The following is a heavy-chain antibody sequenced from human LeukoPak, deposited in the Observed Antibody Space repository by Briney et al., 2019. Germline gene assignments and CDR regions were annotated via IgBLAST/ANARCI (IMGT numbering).Heavy chain of an antibody. D-gene: IGHD3-10*01. CDR2: ISSSSSYI. CDR1: GFTFSSYS. CDR3: AGTNRGDSDYYYYMDV. Sequence: GGSLRLSCAASGFTFSSYSMNWVRQAPGKGLEWVSSISSSSSYIYYADSVKGRFTISRDNAKNSLYLQMNSLRAEDTAVYYCAGTNRGDSDYYYYMDVWGKGTTVTVSS. V-gene: IGHV3-21*01. J-gene: IGHJ6*03.